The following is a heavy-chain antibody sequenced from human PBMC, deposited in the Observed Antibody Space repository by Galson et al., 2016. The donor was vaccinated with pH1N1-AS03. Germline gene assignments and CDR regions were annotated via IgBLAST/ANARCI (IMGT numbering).Heavy chain of an antibody. D-gene: IGHD5-12*01. CDR3: ARHRQSEIYSEAFDI. J-gene: IGHJ3*02. CDR1: GYDFINYW. Sequence: QSGAEVKKPGESLKISCKASGYDFINYWIGWVRQMPGRGLEWMGVIDPRDSDTRYSPSFQGQVTISADKSITTAHLQWDSLKASDTGMYFCARHRQSEIYSEAFDIWGQGTMVTVSS. CDR2: IDPRDSDT. V-gene: IGHV5-51*01.